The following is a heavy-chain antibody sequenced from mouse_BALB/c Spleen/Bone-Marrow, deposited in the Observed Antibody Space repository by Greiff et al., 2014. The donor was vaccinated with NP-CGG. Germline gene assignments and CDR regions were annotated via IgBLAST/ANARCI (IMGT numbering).Heavy chain of an antibody. CDR1: GYSFTGYF. V-gene: IGHV1-20*02. CDR2: INPYNGDT. CDR3: ARSGYYGSSYFDY. D-gene: IGHD1-1*01. J-gene: IGHJ2*01. Sequence: EVQFQESGPELVKPGASVKISCKASGYSFTGYFMNWVMQSHGKSLEWIGRINPYNGDTFYNQKFKGKATLTVDKSSSTAHMELRSLASEDSAVYYCARSGYYGSSYFDYWGQGTTLTVSS.